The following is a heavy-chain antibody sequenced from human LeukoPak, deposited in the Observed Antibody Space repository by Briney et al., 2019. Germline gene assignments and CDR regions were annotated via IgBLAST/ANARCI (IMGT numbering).Heavy chain of an antibody. CDR3: ARTKKAARGLDAFDF. CDR1: GFTFNTYS. Sequence: PGGSLRLSCEASGFTFNTYSMYWVRQAPGKGLEWVSSISSSGNYIYYADSVKGRFTISRDNAKNSVSLRMNSLRAEDTAVYYCARTKKAARGLDAFDFWGQGTMVTVSS. D-gene: IGHD6-6*01. CDR2: ISSSGNYI. J-gene: IGHJ3*01. V-gene: IGHV3-21*01.